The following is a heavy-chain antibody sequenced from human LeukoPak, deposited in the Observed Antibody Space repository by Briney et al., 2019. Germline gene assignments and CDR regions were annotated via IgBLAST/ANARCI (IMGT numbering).Heavy chain of an antibody. J-gene: IGHJ4*02. CDR2: INWNGGST. D-gene: IGHD2-2*01. CDR1: GFTFSSYW. CDR3: ARGRCSSTSCVLDY. V-gene: IGHV3-20*01. Sequence: GGSLRLSCAASGFTFSSYWMHWVRQAPGKGLEWVSGINWNGGSTGYADSVKGRFTISRDNAKNSLYLQMNSLRAEDTALYHCARGRCSSTSCVLDYWGQGTLVTVSS.